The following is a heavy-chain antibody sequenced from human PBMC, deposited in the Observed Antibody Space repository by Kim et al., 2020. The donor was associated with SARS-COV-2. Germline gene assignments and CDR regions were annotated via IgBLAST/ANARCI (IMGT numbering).Heavy chain of an antibody. Sequence: SVKVSCKASGYTFTYRYLHWVRQAPGQALEWMGWITPFNGNTNYAQKFQDRVTITRDRSMSTAYMELSSLRSEDTAMYYCARSPMVRGVNDAFDIWGQGTMVTVSS. CDR3: ARSPMVRGVNDAFDI. CDR2: ITPFNGNT. CDR1: GYTFTYRY. D-gene: IGHD3-10*01. V-gene: IGHV1-45*02. J-gene: IGHJ3*02.